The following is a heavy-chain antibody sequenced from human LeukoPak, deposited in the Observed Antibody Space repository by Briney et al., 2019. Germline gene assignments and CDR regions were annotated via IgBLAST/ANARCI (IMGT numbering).Heavy chain of an antibody. J-gene: IGHJ4*02. V-gene: IGHV3-23*01. CDR2: ITGSGDNT. CDR1: GFTYNVYA. CDR3: AGRDYSGSGTYYNPLDY. Sequence: GGSLRLSCAASGFTYNVYAINWVRQAPGKGLEWVSSITGSGDNTYYADSVKGRFTISRDISRNTLYLQMNSLRAEDTAVYYCAGRDYSGSGTYYNPLDYWGQGTLVTVSS. D-gene: IGHD3-10*01.